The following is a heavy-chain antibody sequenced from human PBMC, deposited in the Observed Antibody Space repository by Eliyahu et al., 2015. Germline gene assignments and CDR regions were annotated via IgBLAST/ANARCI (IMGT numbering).Heavy chain of an antibody. CDR3: AKVRAYSSQFDY. D-gene: IGHD6-13*01. J-gene: IGHJ4*02. Sequence: QVQLQESGPGLVKPSETLSLTCTVSDASISSYYWSWIRQPAGKGLEWIGRIYTSGSTNYNPSLKSRVTMSVDTPKNQFSLRLSSVTAADTAVYYCAKVRAYSSQFDYWGPGILVTVSS. CDR1: DASISSYY. CDR2: IYTSGST. V-gene: IGHV4-4*07.